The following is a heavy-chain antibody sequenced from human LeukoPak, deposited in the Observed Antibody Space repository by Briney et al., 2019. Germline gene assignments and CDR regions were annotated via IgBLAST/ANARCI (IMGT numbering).Heavy chain of an antibody. D-gene: IGHD2-2*01. Sequence: GGSLRLSCAASGFTFSSYAMSWVRQAPGKGLEWVSAISGSGGSTYYADSVKGRFTISRDNSKNTLYLQMNSLRAEDTAVYYCARDECSSTSCYFYYYYGMDVWGQGTTVTVSS. CDR2: ISGSGGST. CDR1: GFTFSSYA. V-gene: IGHV3-23*01. CDR3: ARDECSSTSCYFYYYYGMDV. J-gene: IGHJ6*02.